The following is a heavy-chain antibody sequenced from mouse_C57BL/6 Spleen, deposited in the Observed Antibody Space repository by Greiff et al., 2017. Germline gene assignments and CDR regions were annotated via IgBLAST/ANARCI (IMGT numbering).Heavy chain of an antibody. J-gene: IGHJ1*03. CDR2: ISSGSSTI. V-gene: IGHV5-17*01. Sequence: DVMLVESGGGLVKPGGSLKLSCAASGFTFSDYGMHWVRQAPEKGLEWVAYISSGSSTIYYADTVKGRFTISRDNAKNTLFLQMTSLRSEDTAMYYCARGDGSSPWYFDVWGTGTTVTVSS. CDR3: ARGDGSSPWYFDV. D-gene: IGHD1-1*01. CDR1: GFTFSDYG.